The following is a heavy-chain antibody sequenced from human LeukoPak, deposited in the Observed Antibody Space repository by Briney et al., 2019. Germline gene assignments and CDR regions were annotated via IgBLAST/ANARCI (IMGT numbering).Heavy chain of an antibody. D-gene: IGHD3-22*01. CDR1: GFTFSSYW. J-gene: IGHJ3*02. V-gene: IGHV3-7*01. CDR3: ARGYYYDSVDAFDI. CDR2: IKQDGSEK. Sequence: GGSLRLSCAASGFTFSSYWMSWVRQAPGKGLEWVANIKQDGSEKYYVDSVKGRFTISRDNAKNSLYLQMNSLRAEDTAVYYCARGYYYDSVDAFDIWGQGTMVTVSS.